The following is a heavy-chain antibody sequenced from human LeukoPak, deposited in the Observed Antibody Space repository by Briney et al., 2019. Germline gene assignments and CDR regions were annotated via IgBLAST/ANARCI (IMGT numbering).Heavy chain of an antibody. CDR2: IYYSGST. J-gene: IGHJ6*02. V-gene: IGHV4-31*03. D-gene: IGHD2-2*01. Sequence: PSETLSLTCTVSGGSISSGGYYWSWIRQHPGKGLGWIGYIYYSGSTYYNPSLKSRVTISVDTSKNQFSLKLSSVTAADTAVYYCARDLGPGRFVVGMDVWGQGTTVTVSS. CDR1: GGSISSGGYY. CDR3: ARDLGPGRFVVGMDV.